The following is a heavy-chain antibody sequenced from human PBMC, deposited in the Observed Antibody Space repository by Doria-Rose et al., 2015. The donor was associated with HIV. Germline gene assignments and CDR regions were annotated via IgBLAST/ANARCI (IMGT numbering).Heavy chain of an antibody. V-gene: IGHV2-26*01. J-gene: IGHJ4*02. D-gene: IGHD6-13*01. Sequence: SGPVLVKPTETLTLTCTVSGVSLSSPGMGVSWIRQPPGKALEWLANIFSDDERSYKTSLESRLTISRGTSKSQVVLTMTDMDPVDTATYYCARIKSSRWYHKYYFDFWGREPWSSSPQ. CDR2: IFSDDER. CDR3: ARIKSSRWYHKYYFDF. CDR1: GVSLSSPGMG.